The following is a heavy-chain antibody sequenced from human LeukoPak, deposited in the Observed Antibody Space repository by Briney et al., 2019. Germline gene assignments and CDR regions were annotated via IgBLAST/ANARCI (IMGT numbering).Heavy chain of an antibody. Sequence: GGSLRLSCAASGFTVSSNYMSWVRQAPGKGLEWVSSISSSSSYIYYADSVKGRFTISRDNAKNSLYLQMNSLRAEDTAVYYCARHDTVNYDAFDIWGQGTMVTVSS. CDR3: ARHDTVNYDAFDI. CDR2: ISSSSSYI. V-gene: IGHV3-21*01. CDR1: GFTVSSNY. J-gene: IGHJ3*02. D-gene: IGHD3-22*01.